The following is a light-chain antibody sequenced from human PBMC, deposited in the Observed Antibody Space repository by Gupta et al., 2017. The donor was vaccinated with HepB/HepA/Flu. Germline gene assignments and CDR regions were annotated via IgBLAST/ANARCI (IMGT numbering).Light chain of an antibody. Sequence: DIQMTQSPSSLSASVGDRVTITCRASQGINNYLAWYQQKPGKVPKLLIYAASIVQSGVPSRFSGSRSRTDFTLTISTLQPEDVATSYCQKDNSAPRTFGQGTKVEIK. CDR3: QKDNSAPRT. CDR2: AAS. CDR1: QGINNY. V-gene: IGKV1-27*01. J-gene: IGKJ1*01.